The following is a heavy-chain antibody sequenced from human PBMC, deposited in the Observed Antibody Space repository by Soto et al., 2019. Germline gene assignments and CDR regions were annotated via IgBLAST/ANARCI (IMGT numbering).Heavy chain of an antibody. CDR3: ARGYEGHYDFWRFDP. Sequence: QVQLVQSEAELKKPGASVKVSCKASGYTFTSYDINWVRQATGQGLEWMGWMNPNSGNTGYAQKFQGRVTMTRNTSISTAYMGLSSLRSEDTAVYYCARGYEGHYDFWRFDPWGQGTLVTVSS. D-gene: IGHD3-3*01. CDR2: MNPNSGNT. CDR1: GYTFTSYD. J-gene: IGHJ5*02. V-gene: IGHV1-8*01.